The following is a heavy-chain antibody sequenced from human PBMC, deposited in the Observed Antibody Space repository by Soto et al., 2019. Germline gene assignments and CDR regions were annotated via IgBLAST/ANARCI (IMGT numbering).Heavy chain of an antibody. Sequence: PGGSLRLACASSFCAFSAYATSRARGTPGKGLEWVSSVSGTAHTTYHAESVKGRFTMSRDNSQATVYLQRTSPRADDTAVYYCTKDVLYCGGGSCLVGPSYTFDHWGQGTLVTVSS. J-gene: IGHJ4*02. CDR2: VSGTAHTT. CDR3: TKDVLYCGGGSCLVGPSYTFDH. D-gene: IGHD2-15*01. V-gene: IGHV3-23*01. CDR1: FCAFSAYA.